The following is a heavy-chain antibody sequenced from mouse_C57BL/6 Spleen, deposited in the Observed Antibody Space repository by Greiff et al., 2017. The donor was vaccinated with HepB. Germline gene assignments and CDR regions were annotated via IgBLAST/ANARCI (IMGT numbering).Heavy chain of an antibody. Sequence: EVKLVESGGGLVKPGGSLKLSCAASGFTFSSYAMSWVRQTPEKRLEWVATISDGGSYTYYPDNVKGRFTISRDNAKNNLYLQMSHLKSEDTAMYYCARVDGYDDYWGQGTTLTVSS. J-gene: IGHJ2*01. CDR3: ARVDGYDDY. D-gene: IGHD2-2*01. CDR1: GFTFSSYA. V-gene: IGHV5-4*03. CDR2: ISDGGSYT.